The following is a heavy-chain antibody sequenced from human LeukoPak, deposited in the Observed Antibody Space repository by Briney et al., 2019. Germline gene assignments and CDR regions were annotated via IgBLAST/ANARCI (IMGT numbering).Heavy chain of an antibody. CDR3: ARVTVPPNAFDI. CDR2: ISWNSGSI. J-gene: IGHJ3*02. D-gene: IGHD4-17*01. Sequence: PGGSLRLSCAASGFTFDDYAMHWVRQAPGKGLEWVSGISWNSGSIGYADSVKGRFTISRDNAKNSLYLQMNSLRAEDTAVYYCARVTVPPNAFDIWGQGTMVTVSS. CDR1: GFTFDDYA. V-gene: IGHV3-9*01.